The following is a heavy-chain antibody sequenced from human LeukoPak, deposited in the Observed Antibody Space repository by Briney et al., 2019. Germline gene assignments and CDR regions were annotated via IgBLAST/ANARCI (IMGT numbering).Heavy chain of an antibody. CDR2: INPNSGGT. Sequence: ASVKVSCKASGYTFTGYYMHWVRQAPGQGLEWMGWINPNSGGTNYAQKFQGRVTMTRDTSISTAYMELSRLRSDDTAVYYCASHTYYDFWSADGGAFDIWGQGTMVTVSS. D-gene: IGHD3-3*01. CDR3: ASHTYYDFWSADGGAFDI. V-gene: IGHV1-2*02. CDR1: GYTFTGYY. J-gene: IGHJ3*02.